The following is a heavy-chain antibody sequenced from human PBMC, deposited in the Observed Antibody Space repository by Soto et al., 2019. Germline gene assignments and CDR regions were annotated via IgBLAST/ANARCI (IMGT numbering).Heavy chain of an antibody. CDR2: TYYSGIT. J-gene: IGHJ4*02. D-gene: IGHD2-8*02. Sequence: SETLSLTCTVTGGSVSRDTYYWSWIRQPPGKGLEYIGYTYYSGITNYKSSLKNRVTISTDTSKNQVSLKLSSVTAADTAVYYCARGKTYHDGGVYYDYFDSWGQGALVTVSS. CDR3: ARGKTYHDGGVYYDYFDS. V-gene: IGHV4-61*01. CDR1: GGSVSRDTYY.